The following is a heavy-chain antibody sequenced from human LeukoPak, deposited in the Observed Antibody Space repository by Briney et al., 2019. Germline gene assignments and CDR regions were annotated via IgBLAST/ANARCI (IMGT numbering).Heavy chain of an antibody. V-gene: IGHV3-15*01. CDR1: GFTFSNAW. D-gene: IGHD3-22*01. CDR2: IKSKTDGGTT. CDR3: TTIYYDSTLDY. J-gene: IGHJ4*02. Sequence: PGGSLRLSCAAFGFTFSNAWMSWVRQAPGKGLEWVGRIKSKTDGGTTDYAAPVKGRFTISRDDSKNTLYLQMNSLKTEDTAVYYCTTIYYDSTLDYWGQGTLVTVSS.